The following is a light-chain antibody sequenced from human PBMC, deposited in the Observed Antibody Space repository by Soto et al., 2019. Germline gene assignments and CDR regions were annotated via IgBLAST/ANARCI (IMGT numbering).Light chain of an antibody. J-gene: IGKJ1*01. CDR3: QQYNNWLWT. V-gene: IGKV3-11*01. Sequence: EIVLTQSPATLSLSPGERATLSCRASQTVISSYLAWYQQKPGQAPRLLIYDASSRATGIPARFSASGSGTDFTLTISSLEPEDFAVYYCQQYNNWLWTFGQGTKVEIK. CDR2: DAS. CDR1: QTVISSY.